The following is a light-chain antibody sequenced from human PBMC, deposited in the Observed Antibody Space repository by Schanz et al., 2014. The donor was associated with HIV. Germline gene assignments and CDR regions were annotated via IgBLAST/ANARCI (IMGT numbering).Light chain of an antibody. V-gene: IGLV3-21*01. J-gene: IGLJ2*01. Sequence: SYELTQPPSVSVAPGKTASITCGGNNVGIKSVHWYQQKPGQAPMMVISYDTDRPSGIPERFSGSNSGHTATLTISRVEAGDEADYYCQVWESSTDMVFGGGTKLTVL. CDR3: QVWESSTDMV. CDR2: YDT. CDR1: NVGIKS.